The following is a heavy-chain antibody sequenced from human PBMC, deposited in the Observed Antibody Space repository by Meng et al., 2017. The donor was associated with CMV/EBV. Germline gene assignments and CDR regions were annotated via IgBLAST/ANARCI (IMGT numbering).Heavy chain of an antibody. CDR2: IYWDDDK. CDR1: GFSLSTSGVG. V-gene: IGHV2-5*02. J-gene: IGHJ4*02. Sequence: IPLKESGPTLVKSPQTLTLTCTFSGFSLSTSGVGVGWIRQPPGKALEWLALIYWDDDKRYSPSLKSRLTITKDTSKNQVVLTMTNMDPVDTATYYCARIAAAGRFDYWGQGTLVTVSS. CDR3: ARIAAAGRFDY. D-gene: IGHD6-13*01.